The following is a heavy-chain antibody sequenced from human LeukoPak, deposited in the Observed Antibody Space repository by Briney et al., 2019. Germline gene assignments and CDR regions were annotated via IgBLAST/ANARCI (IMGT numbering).Heavy chain of an antibody. Sequence: SSETLSLTCAVYGGSFSGYYWSWIRQPPGKGLEWIGEINHSGSTNYNPSLKSRVTISVDTSKNQFSLKLSSVTAADTAVYYCARGPTGSGLRSRVYYYYGMDVWGRGTTVTVSS. CDR1: GGSFSGYY. CDR2: INHSGST. V-gene: IGHV4-34*01. J-gene: IGHJ6*02. CDR3: ARGPTGSGLRSRVYYYYGMDV. D-gene: IGHD3-10*01.